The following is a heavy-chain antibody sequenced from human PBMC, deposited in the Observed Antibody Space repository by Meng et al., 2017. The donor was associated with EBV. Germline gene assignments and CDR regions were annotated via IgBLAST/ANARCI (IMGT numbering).Heavy chain of an antibody. CDR1: GFSLSTSGVG. D-gene: IGHD6-13*01. CDR3: AHRRDEYSSSWYGWFDP. V-gene: IGHV2-5*02. Sequence: IPLKGSGPTLVKPTQALTLTCTFSGFSLSTSGVGVGWIRQPPGKALEWLALIYWDDDKRYSPSLKSRLTITKDTSKNQVVLTMTNMDPVDTATYYCAHRRDEYSSSWYGWFDPWGQGTLVTVS. CDR2: IYWDDDK. J-gene: IGHJ5*02.